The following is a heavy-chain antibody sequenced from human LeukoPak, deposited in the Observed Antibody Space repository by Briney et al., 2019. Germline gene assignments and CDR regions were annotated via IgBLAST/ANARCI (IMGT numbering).Heavy chain of an antibody. CDR2: INPNSGGT. CDR3: ARVAGSGRPLYYYGMDV. D-gene: IGHD1-26*01. Sequence: ASVTVSCKASGYTFTVYYMHWVRQAPGQGLAWMGWINPNSGGTNYAQKFQGRVTMTRDTSISTAYMELSRLRSDDTAVYYCARVAGSGRPLYYYGMDVWGQGTTVTVSS. V-gene: IGHV1-2*02. CDR1: GYTFTVYY. J-gene: IGHJ6*02.